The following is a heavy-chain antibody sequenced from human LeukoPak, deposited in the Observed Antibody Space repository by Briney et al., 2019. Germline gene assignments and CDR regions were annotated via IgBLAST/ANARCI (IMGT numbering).Heavy chain of an antibody. CDR2: INHSGST. D-gene: IGHD3-9*01. J-gene: IGHJ4*02. Sequence: SETLSLTCAVYGGSFSGYYWSWIRQPPGKGLEWIGEINHSGSTNYNPSLKSRVTISVDTSKNQFSLKLSSVTAADTAIYYCVRDLGRYFDWFTQPFDYWGQGMLVTVSS. CDR3: VRDLGRYFDWFTQPFDY. V-gene: IGHV4-34*01. CDR1: GGSFSGYY.